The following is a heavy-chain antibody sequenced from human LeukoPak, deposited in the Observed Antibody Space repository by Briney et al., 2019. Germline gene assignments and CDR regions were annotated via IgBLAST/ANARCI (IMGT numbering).Heavy chain of an antibody. CDR3: AREADAYNSVSYDY. D-gene: IGHD5-24*01. J-gene: IGHJ4*02. V-gene: IGHV1-69*04. CDR2: VIPVLGIP. CDR1: GGTFNNYA. Sequence: ASVKVSCKSSGGTFNNYAITWVRQAPGHGLEWMGRVIPVLGIPTSAQSFQGRVTLIADTSTRTAYMELSSLRSDDTAVYYCAREADAYNSVSYDYWGQGTLVIVSS.